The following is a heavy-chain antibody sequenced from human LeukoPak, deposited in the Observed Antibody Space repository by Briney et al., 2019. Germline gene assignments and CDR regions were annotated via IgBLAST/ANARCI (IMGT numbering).Heavy chain of an antibody. Sequence: GGSLRLSCAASGFTFSSYAMHWVRQAPGKGLEWVAVISYDGSNKYYADSVKGLFTISRDNSKNTLYLQMNSLRAEDTAVYYCARVDVDIVATMGNYYYYGMDVWGKGTTVTVSS. V-gene: IGHV3-30*04. CDR1: GFTFSSYA. CDR2: ISYDGSNK. D-gene: IGHD5-12*01. J-gene: IGHJ6*04. CDR3: ARVDVDIVATMGNYYYYGMDV.